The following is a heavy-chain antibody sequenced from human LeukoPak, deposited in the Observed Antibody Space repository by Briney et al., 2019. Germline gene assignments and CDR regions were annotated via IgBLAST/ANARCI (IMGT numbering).Heavy chain of an antibody. V-gene: IGHV7-4-1*02. J-gene: IGHJ6*03. CDR2: INTNTGNP. CDR3: ARDSSSYYYYYYMDL. CDR1: GYTFTSYA. Sequence: GASVKVSCKASGYTFTSYAMNWVRQAPGQGLEWMGWINTNTGNPTYAQGFTGRFVFSLDTSVSTAYLQISSLKAENTAVYYCARDSSSYYYYYYMDLWGKGTTVTVSS. D-gene: IGHD6-6*01.